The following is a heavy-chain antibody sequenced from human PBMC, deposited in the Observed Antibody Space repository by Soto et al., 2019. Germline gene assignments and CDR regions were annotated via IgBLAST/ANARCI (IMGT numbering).Heavy chain of an antibody. CDR2: ISYDGSNK. CDR3: ARDDYGDYGAFVRYYYYGTDV. J-gene: IGHJ6*02. Sequence: PGGSLRLSCAASGFTFSSYAMHWVRQAPGKGLEWVAVISYDGSNKYYADSVKGRFTISRGNSKNTLYLQMNSLRAEDTAVYYCARDDYGDYGAFVRYYYYGTDVWGQGTTVTVSS. CDR1: GFTFSSYA. V-gene: IGHV3-30-3*01. D-gene: IGHD4-17*01.